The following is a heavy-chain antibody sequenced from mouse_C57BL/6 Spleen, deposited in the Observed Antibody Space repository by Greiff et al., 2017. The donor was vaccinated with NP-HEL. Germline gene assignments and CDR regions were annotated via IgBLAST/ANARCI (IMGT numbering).Heavy chain of an antibody. V-gene: IGHV6-3*01. Sequence: VQLKESGGGLVQPGGSMKLSCVASGFTFSNYWMNWVRQSPEKGLEWVAQIRLKSDNYATLYAESVKGRFTISRDDSKSSVYLQMNNLRAEGTGIDYCTEVGQLRLLAYWGQGTLVTVSA. J-gene: IGHJ3*01. CDR1: GFTFSNYW. CDR2: IRLKSDNYAT. CDR3: TEVGQLRLLAY. D-gene: IGHD3-2*02.